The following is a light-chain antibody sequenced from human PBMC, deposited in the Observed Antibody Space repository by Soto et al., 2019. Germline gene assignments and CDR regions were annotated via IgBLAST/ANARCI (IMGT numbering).Light chain of an antibody. Sequence: EIQMTQYPSSLSPSVGDRFTITCMASQDITSYLAWYQQKPGKVPQLLIYAASTLQSGVPSRFSGSGSGTDFTLTISSLQPEDVATYYCLGYDSAPTWTVGQVTQVEIK. CDR3: LGYDSAPTWT. CDR1: QDITSY. J-gene: IGKJ1*01. CDR2: AAS. V-gene: IGKV1-27*01.